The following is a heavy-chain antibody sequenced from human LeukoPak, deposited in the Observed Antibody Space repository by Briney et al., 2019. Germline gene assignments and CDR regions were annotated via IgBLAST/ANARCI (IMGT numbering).Heavy chain of an antibody. Sequence: SGGTTYYADSVKGRFTISRDNSKNTLYLQMNSLRAEDTAVYYCARAKPKNMVRGLIMRRESRYYFDYWGQGTLVTVSS. CDR2: SGGTT. J-gene: IGHJ4*02. D-gene: IGHD3-10*01. V-gene: IGHV3-53*01. CDR3: ARAKPKNMVRGLIMRRESRYYFDY.